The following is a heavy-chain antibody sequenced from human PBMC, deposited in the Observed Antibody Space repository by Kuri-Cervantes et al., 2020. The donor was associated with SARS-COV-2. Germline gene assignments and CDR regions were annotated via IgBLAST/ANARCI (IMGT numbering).Heavy chain of an antibody. CDR2: INHSGST. J-gene: IGHJ4*02. Sequence: SETLSLTCAVYGGSFSGYYWSWIRQPPGKGLEWIGEINHSGSTNYNPSLKSRVTISVDTSKNQFSLKLSSVTAADTAVYYCARATYYYDGSGYYSDYWGQGTLVTVSS. CDR1: GGSFSGYY. CDR3: ARATYYYDGSGYYSDY. V-gene: IGHV4-34*01. D-gene: IGHD3-22*01.